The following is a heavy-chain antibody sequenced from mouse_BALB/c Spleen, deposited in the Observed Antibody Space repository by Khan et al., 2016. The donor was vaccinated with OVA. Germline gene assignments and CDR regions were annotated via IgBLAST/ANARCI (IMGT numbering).Heavy chain of an antibody. CDR1: GFTFSSFG. J-gene: IGHJ1*01. D-gene: IGHD2-1*01. CDR3: AGGGGNYDGYFDD. Sequence: EVQVVESGGGLVQPGGSRKLSCAASGFTFSSFGMHWVRQAPKKGLEWVADISSGSSTIYYVDTVKGRFTISRDNPKNTLFLQMTSLRSEDTAMYYCAGGGGNYDGYFDDWGAGTSVTVSS. CDR2: ISSGSSTI. V-gene: IGHV5-17*02.